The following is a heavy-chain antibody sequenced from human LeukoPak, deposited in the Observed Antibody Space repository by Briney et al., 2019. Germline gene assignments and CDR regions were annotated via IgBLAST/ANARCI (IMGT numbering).Heavy chain of an antibody. D-gene: IGHD6-13*01. CDR3: ARAQSYSSSWANWFDP. CDR2: IYSGGST. Sequence: GGSLRLSCAASGFIVSSNYITWVRQAPGKGLEWVSVIYSGGSTYYADSVKGRFTISRDNSKNTLYLQMNSLRAEDTAVYYCARAQSYSSSWANWFDPWGQGTLVTVSS. V-gene: IGHV3-66*01. CDR1: GFIVSSNY. J-gene: IGHJ5*02.